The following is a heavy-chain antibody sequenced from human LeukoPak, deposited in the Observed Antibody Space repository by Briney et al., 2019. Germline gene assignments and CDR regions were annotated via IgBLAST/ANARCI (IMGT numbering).Heavy chain of an antibody. V-gene: IGHV1-2*02. CDR3: ARMMPGAPYNWFDP. CDR1: GYTFTGYY. Sequence: GASVKVSWEASGYTFTGYYMHWVRQAPGQGLEWMGWINPNSGGTNYAQKFQGRVTMTRDTSISTAYMELSRLRSDDTAVYYCARMMPGAPYNWFDPWGQGTLVTVSS. J-gene: IGHJ5*02. D-gene: IGHD2-2*01. CDR2: INPNSGGT.